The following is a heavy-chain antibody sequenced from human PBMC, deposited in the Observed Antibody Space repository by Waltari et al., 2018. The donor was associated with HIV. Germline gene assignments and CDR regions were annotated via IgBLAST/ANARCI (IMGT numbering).Heavy chain of an antibody. Sequence: EVQLLESGGGLVQPGGSLRLSCAAAGLTFSSYAMSWVRQAPGKGLGWVSAISGSGGSTYYADSVKGRFTISRDNSKNTLYLQMNSLRAEDTAVYYCAKGCGSGYYYYGMDVWGQGTTVTVSS. CDR2: ISGSGGST. CDR1: GLTFSSYA. V-gene: IGHV3-23*01. D-gene: IGHD2-21*01. CDR3: AKGCGSGYYYYGMDV. J-gene: IGHJ6*02.